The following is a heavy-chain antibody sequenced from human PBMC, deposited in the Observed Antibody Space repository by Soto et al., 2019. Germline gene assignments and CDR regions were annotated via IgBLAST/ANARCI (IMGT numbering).Heavy chain of an antibody. J-gene: IGHJ4*02. D-gene: IGHD3-10*01. CDR2: IKSKIDGGTT. CDR1: GFTFSNAW. CDR3: TTPGVLLWFGDPY. V-gene: IGHV3-15*07. Sequence: EVQLVESGGGLVKPGGSLRLSCAASGFTFSNAWMNWVRQAPGKGLEWVGRIKSKIDGGTTDYAAPVKGRFTISRDDSKNTLYLQMNSLKTEDTAVYYCTTPGVLLWFGDPYWGQGTLVTVSS.